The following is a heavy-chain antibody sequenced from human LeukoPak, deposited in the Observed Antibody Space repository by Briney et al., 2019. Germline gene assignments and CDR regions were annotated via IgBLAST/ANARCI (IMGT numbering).Heavy chain of an antibody. J-gene: IGHJ4*02. CDR1: GFTFTNYW. Sequence: PGGSLRLSCAASGFTFTNYWMSWVRQAPGKGLELVANIKQDRSEKYYVDSVKGRFTISRDNAKNSLYLQMNSLRAEDTAVYYCAQDRAWGSYAYWGQGALVTVSS. CDR2: IKQDRSEK. D-gene: IGHD1-26*01. CDR3: AQDRAWGSYAY. V-gene: IGHV3-7*01.